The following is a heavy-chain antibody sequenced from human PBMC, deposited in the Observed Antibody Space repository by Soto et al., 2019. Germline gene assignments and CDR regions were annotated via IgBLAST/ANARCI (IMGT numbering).Heavy chain of an antibody. CDR1: GFTFSSHS. V-gene: IGHV3-21*01. CDR3: ARAPARYCSGGSCYSEIFDY. Sequence: EVQVVESGGGLVKPGGSLRLSCAASGFTFSSHSMNWVRQAPGKGLEWVSSISSSGSYIYYADSVKGRFTISRDNAKNSLYLQMNSLRAEDTAVYYCARAPARYCSGGSCYSEIFDYWGQGTLVTVSS. CDR2: ISSSGSYI. J-gene: IGHJ4*02. D-gene: IGHD2-15*01.